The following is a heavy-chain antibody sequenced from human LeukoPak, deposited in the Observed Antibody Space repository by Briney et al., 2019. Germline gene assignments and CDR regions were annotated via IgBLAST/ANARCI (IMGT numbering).Heavy chain of an antibody. CDR3: TRDHSPLTVVAANWFDP. D-gene: IGHD2-2*01. V-gene: IGHV1-2*02. Sequence: ASVKVSCKASGYTFTGYYMHWVRQAPGQGLEWMGWINPSSGGTNYAQKFQGRVTMTRDSSISTAYMELSRLRSDDTAVYYCTRDHSPLTVVAANWFDPWGQGTLVTVPS. CDR1: GYTFTGYY. J-gene: IGHJ5*02. CDR2: INPSSGGT.